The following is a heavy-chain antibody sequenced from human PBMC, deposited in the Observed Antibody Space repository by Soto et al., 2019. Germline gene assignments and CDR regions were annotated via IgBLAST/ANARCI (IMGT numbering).Heavy chain of an antibody. CDR2: ISPYNGNT. Sequence: QVQLVQSGAEVKRPGASVKVSCKASGYTFNTYGITWVRQAPGQGLEWLGWISPYNGNTKYAQNLQGRVTMTTDTSTDIVYMELRSLTSDHTAVYYCARDLDYGFWSGCLGPWGQGTRVTVSS. J-gene: IGHJ5*02. CDR3: ARDLDYGFWSGCLGP. V-gene: IGHV1-18*01. CDR1: GYTFNTYG. D-gene: IGHD3-3*01.